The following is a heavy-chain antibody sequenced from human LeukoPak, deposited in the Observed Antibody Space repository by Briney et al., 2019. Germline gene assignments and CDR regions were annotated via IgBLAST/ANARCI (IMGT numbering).Heavy chain of an antibody. D-gene: IGHD3-9*01. CDR3: ARGSRSPVSGYDILTGYYSPSYGMDV. Sequence: SETLSLTCTVSSGSISSYYWGWIRQPPGKGLEWIGEINHSGSTNYNPSLKSRVTISVDTSKNQFSLKLSSVTAADTAVYYCARGSRSPVSGYDILTGYYSPSYGMDVWGQGTTVTVSS. CDR2: INHSGST. J-gene: IGHJ6*02. CDR1: SGSISSYY. V-gene: IGHV4-34*01.